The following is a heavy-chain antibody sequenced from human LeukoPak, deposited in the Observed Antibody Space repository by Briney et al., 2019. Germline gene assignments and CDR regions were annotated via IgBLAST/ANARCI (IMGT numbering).Heavy chain of an antibody. J-gene: IGHJ4*02. D-gene: IGHD5-18*01. Sequence: GRSLRLSCAASGFTSSRYAMHWVRQAPGKGLEWVAVISYDGSNKYYADSVKGRFTISRDNAKNSLYLQMNSLRAEDTAVYYCARDLEWDTAMVNPTGYWGQGTLVTVSS. V-gene: IGHV3-30-3*01. CDR3: ARDLEWDTAMVNPTGY. CDR1: GFTSSRYA. CDR2: ISYDGSNK.